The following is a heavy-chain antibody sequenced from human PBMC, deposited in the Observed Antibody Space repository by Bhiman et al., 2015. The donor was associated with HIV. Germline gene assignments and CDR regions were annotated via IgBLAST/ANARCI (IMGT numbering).Heavy chain of an antibody. Sequence: VQLVESGGGVVQPGRSLRLSCAASGFTFSSYGMHWVRQAPGKGLEWVSGINWNGGSTGHADSVKGRCTISRDNGKNSLYLQVTSLRAEDTALYYCARRDSGSLSFDIWGQGTMVTVSS. CDR2: INWNGGST. D-gene: IGHD1-26*01. CDR3: ARRDSGSLSFDI. V-gene: IGHV3-20*04. J-gene: IGHJ3*02. CDR1: GFTFSSYG.